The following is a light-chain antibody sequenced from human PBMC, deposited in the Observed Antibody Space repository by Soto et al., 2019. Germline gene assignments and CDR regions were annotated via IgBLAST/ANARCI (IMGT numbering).Light chain of an antibody. CDR2: AAS. J-gene: IGKJ1*01. CDR3: QQSYSTPRT. Sequence: QMNQSPSFPSSSVGGRVTINFPASPDNSRYLNWYQQKPGKAPKLLIYAASSLQSGVPSRFSGSGSGTDFTLTISSLQPEDFATYYCQQSYSTPRTFGQGTKVEIK. V-gene: IGKV1-39*01. CDR1: PDNSRY.